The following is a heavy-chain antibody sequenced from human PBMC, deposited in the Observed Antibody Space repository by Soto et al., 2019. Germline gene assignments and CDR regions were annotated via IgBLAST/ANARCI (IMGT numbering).Heavy chain of an antibody. V-gene: IGHV3-66*01. D-gene: IGHD1-20*01. CDR1: GFNVSSSY. J-gene: IGHJ6*03. CDR2: IYSGGST. CDR3: ARVLFEARYDYYYYMDV. Sequence: EVQLVESGGGLVQRGGSLRLCCAASGFNVSSSYMNWVRQAPGKGLEWVSVIYSGGSTYYADSVEGRFTISKDKSKNNLYLQMNSLTAEDPAVYYCARVLFEARYDYYYYMDVWGNGTTVTVSS.